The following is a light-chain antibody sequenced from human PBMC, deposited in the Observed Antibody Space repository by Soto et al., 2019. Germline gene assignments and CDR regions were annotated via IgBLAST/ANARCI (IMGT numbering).Light chain of an antibody. CDR3: HQRTHWLFP. V-gene: IGKV3-11*01. Sequence: EIVLTQSPATLSLSPGERATLSCRASQSVSSYLAWYQQKPGQAPRLLIYDASNRATGIPARFSGRGSGTDFTLSTTRPALQDSPVSYCHQRTHWLFPFRPRPNVDI. J-gene: IGKJ3*01. CDR1: QSVSSY. CDR2: DAS.